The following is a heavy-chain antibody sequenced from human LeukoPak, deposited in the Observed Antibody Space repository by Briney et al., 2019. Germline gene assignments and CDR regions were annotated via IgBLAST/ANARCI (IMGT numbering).Heavy chain of an antibody. Sequence: PSETLSLTCTVSGGSISSGGYYWSWIRQPPGKGLEWIGEINHSGSTNYNPSLKSRVTISVDTSKNQFSLKLSSVTAADTAVYYCAREDGSYSLWGQGTLVTVSS. CDR3: AREDGSYSL. CDR1: GGSISSGGYY. J-gene: IGHJ4*02. V-gene: IGHV4-39*07. D-gene: IGHD1-26*01. CDR2: INHSGST.